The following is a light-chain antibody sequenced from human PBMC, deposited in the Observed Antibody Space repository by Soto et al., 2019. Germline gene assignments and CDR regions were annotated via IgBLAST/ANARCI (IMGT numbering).Light chain of an antibody. V-gene: IGKV3-15*01. CDR2: GAS. CDR1: QSVSSN. Sequence: EIVMTQSPATLSVSPGERATLSCRASQSVSSNLAWYQQKPGQAPRLLIYGASTRATGIPARFSGSGSGTEFTLTISSLLTEDFAVYYSQQYNNWPPFTFGVGTKVEIK. J-gene: IGKJ4*01. CDR3: QQYNNWPPFT.